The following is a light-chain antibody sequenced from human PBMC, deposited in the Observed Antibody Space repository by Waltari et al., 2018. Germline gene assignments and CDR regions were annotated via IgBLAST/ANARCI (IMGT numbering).Light chain of an antibody. CDR1: GLRSYY. CDR3: HARDASGVGGS. CDR2: DKN. Sequence: SSELTQDPAVSVAMGQTVTITCQGNGLRSYYASWYQPRPGQAPILIMYDKNNRPSGVPDRFSGSNSDNTASVTITGAQAEDEASYYCHARDASGVGGSFGGGTKLTVL. J-gene: IGLJ2*01. V-gene: IGLV3-19*01.